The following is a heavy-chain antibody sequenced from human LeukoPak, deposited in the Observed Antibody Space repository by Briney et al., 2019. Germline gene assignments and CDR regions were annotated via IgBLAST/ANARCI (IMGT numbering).Heavy chain of an antibody. CDR2: IIPIFGTA. Sequence: GFSVKVSCKASGGTFSSYAISWVRQAPGQGLEWMGGIIPIFGTANYAQKFQGRVTITADESTSTAYMELSSLRSEDTAVYYCARDRDYGDYVLGDYYGMDVWGQGTTVTVSS. J-gene: IGHJ6*02. CDR3: ARDRDYGDYVLGDYYGMDV. CDR1: GGTFSSYA. D-gene: IGHD4-17*01. V-gene: IGHV1-69*01.